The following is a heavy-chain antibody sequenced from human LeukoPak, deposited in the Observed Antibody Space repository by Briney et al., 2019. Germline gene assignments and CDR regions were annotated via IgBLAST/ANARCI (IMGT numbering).Heavy chain of an antibody. CDR3: SRGGMIVVVITPDDAFDM. V-gene: IGHV3-49*03. CDR2: IRSKGYGGTT. Sequence: LSLTCTVSGYSISNGYYWGWIRRPPGKGLEWVGCIRSKGYGGTTEYAASVKGRFTISRDDSKSIAYLQMNSLKTEDTAVYYCSRGGMIVVVITPDDAFDMWGQGTMVTVSS. D-gene: IGHD3-22*01. J-gene: IGHJ3*02. CDR1: GYSISNGYY.